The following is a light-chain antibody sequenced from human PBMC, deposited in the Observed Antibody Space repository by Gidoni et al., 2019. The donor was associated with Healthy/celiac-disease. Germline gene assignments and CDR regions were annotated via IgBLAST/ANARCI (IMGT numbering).Light chain of an antibody. CDR3: QQYNNWPPYT. CDR2: CAS. Sequence: EIVMTQSPATLSVSPVERATRSCRASQIVSSNLAWYHQNPGQAPRLLIYCASTRATGIPARFSGSVSGTEFTLTISSLQSEDFAVYYCQQYNNWPPYTFGQGTKLEIK. J-gene: IGKJ2*01. V-gene: IGKV3-15*01. CDR1: QIVSSN.